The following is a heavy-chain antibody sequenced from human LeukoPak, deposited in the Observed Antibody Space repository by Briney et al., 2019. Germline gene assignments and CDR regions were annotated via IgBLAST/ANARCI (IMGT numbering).Heavy chain of an antibody. Sequence: SETLSLTCTVSGGSISTYYWSWIRQPPGKGLEWIGYIHYIGTTNYNPSLKSRVTMSVDTSKNQFSLKLSSVTAADTAVYFCARHLGGGNSANWFDPWSQGTLVTVSS. CDR1: GGSISTYY. CDR2: IHYIGTT. CDR3: ARHLGGGNSANWFDP. V-gene: IGHV4-59*08. J-gene: IGHJ5*02. D-gene: IGHD4-23*01.